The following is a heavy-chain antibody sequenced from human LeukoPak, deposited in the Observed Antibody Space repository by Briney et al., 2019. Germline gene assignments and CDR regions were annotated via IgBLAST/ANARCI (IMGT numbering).Heavy chain of an antibody. CDR3: ARGGYSYLYYYYYGMDV. D-gene: IGHD5-18*01. J-gene: IGHJ6*02. Sequence: ASVKVSCKASGYTFTGYYMHWVRQAPGQGLEWMGWINPNSGGTNYAQKFQGRVTMTRDTSISTAYMEPSRLRSDDTAVYYCARGGYSYLYYYYYGMDVWGQGTTVTVSS. CDR2: INPNSGGT. V-gene: IGHV1-2*02. CDR1: GYTFTGYY.